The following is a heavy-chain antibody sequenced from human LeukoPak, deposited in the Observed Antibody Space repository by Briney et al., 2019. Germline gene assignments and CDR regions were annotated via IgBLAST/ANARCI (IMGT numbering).Heavy chain of an antibody. CDR1: GGSFSGYY. D-gene: IGHD6-6*01. V-gene: IGHV4-34*01. J-gene: IGHJ4*02. CDR3: ARGRAARPRPFSY. Sequence: SETLSLTCAVYGGSFSGYYWSWIRQSPGKGLEWIGEINHSGSTNYNPSLKSRVTISVDTSKNQFSLKLSSVTAADTAVYYCARGRAARPRPFSYWGQGTLVTVSS. CDR2: INHSGST.